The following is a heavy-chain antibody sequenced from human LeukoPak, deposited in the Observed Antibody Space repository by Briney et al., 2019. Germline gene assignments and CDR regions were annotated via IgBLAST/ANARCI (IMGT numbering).Heavy chain of an antibody. CDR1: GYSISSGYY. V-gene: IGHV4-38-2*02. D-gene: IGHD3-22*01. CDR3: ARQTYYYDSSGYQRRAFDI. CDR2: IYHSGST. J-gene: IGHJ3*02. Sequence: SETLSLTCTVSGYSISSGYYWGWIRQPPGKGLEWIGSIYHSGSTYYSPSLKSRVTISVDTSKNQFSLKLSSVTAADTAVYYCARQTYYYDSSGYQRRAFDIWGQGTMVTVSS.